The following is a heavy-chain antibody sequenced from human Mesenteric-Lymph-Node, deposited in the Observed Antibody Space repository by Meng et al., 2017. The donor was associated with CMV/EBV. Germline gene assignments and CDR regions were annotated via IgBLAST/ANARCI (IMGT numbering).Heavy chain of an antibody. CDR3: VRAEKYDDSSNGQTNETFFDY. J-gene: IGHJ4*02. D-gene: IGHD4-11*01. V-gene: IGHV1-8*01. CDR2: MKTNSRNR. CDR1: YE. Sequence: YESTWVRRDAGQGLEWMGWMKTNSRNRGYEEKFQSRVTMTGDNSTNTAYMERNGLRSEDTAIYNSVRAEKYDDSSNGQTNETFFDYWGQGTLVTVSS.